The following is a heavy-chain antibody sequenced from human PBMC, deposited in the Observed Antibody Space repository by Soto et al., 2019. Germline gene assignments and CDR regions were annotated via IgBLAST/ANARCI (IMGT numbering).Heavy chain of an antibody. CDR2: TSVSGADT. V-gene: IGHV3-23*01. D-gene: IGHD5-12*01. CDR1: GFTFSDYA. Sequence: EVLLLESGGRLVRPGGSLRLACSASGFTFSDYAMTWVRQAPGKGLEWVSSTSVSGADTYYASSVKGRFRISRDNSKNTLYLQMNSLRAEDTAVYYCAKSEVANIVFFGTDVWGQGTTVTVS. J-gene: IGHJ6*02. CDR3: AKSEVANIVFFGTDV.